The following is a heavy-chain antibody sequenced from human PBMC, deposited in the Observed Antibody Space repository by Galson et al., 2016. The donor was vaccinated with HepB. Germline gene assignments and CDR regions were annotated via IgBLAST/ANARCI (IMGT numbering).Heavy chain of an antibody. CDR3: ARRMLVGAGFDY. D-gene: IGHD1-26*01. V-gene: IGHV3-48*01. CDR2: ISSSSSSI. Sequence: SLRLSCAASGFTFSSYTMNWVRQAPGKGLEWVSYISSSSSSIYYADSVKGRFTISRDNAKNSLYLHMNSLRVDDTALYYCARRMLVGAGFDYWGQGALVTVSS. CDR1: GFTFSSYT. J-gene: IGHJ4*02.